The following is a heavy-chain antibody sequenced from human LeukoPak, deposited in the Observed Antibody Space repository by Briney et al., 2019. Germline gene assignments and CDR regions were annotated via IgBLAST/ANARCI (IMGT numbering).Heavy chain of an antibody. CDR1: GGSISSGDYY. Sequence: SQTLSLTCTVSGGSISSGDYYWSWIRQPPGKGLEWIGYIYYSGSTYYNPSLKSRVTILVDTSKNQFSLKLSSVTAAGTAVYYCARVASSPPYYYYYYMDVWGKGTTVTVSS. V-gene: IGHV4-30-4*08. J-gene: IGHJ6*03. CDR2: IYYSGST. CDR3: ARVASSPPYYYYYYMDV.